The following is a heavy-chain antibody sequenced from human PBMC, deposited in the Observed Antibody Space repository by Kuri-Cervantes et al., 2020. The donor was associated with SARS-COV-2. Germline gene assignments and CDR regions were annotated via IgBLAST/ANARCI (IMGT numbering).Heavy chain of an antibody. CDR2: ISYGGSNK. V-gene: IGHV3-30*03. Sequence: GESLKISCAASGFTFSSYAMHWVRQAPGKGLEWVAVISYGGSNKYYADSVKGRFTISRDNSKNTLYLQMNSLRAEDTAVYYCARGYSDYGDRYFDLWGRGTLVTVSS. CDR1: GFTFSSYA. J-gene: IGHJ2*01. CDR3: ARGYSDYGDRYFDL. D-gene: IGHD4-17*01.